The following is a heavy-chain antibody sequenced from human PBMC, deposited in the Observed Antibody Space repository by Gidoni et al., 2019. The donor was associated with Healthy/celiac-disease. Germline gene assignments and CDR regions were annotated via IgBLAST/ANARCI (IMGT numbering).Heavy chain of an antibody. V-gene: IGHV3-30-3*01. J-gene: IGHJ5*02. Sequence: QVQLVESGGGVVQPGRSPRLSCAASGFTFSSYAMHWVRQAPGKGLEWVAVISYDGSNKYYADSVKGRFTISRDNSKNTLYLQMNSLRAEDTAVYYCARDRDLDGSGVWWFDPWGQGTLVTVSS. CDR2: ISYDGSNK. D-gene: IGHD3-10*01. CDR1: GFTFSSYA. CDR3: ARDRDLDGSGVWWFDP.